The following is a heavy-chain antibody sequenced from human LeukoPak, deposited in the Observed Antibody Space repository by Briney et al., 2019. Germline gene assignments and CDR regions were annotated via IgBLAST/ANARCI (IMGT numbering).Heavy chain of an antibody. V-gene: IGHV3-30*04. CDR1: GFTFSSYA. CDR2: ISYDGSNK. D-gene: IGHD3-10*01. CDR3: ATYRGFPVDY. Sequence: PGRSLRLSCAASGFTFSSYAMHWVRQAPGKGLEWVAVISYDGSNKYYADSVKGRFTISRDNGKNTLYLQMNSLRVEDTAVYYCATYRGFPVDYWGQGTLVTVSS. J-gene: IGHJ4*02.